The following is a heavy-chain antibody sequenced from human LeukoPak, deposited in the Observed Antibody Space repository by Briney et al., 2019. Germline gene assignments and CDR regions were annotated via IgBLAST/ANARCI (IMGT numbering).Heavy chain of an antibody. D-gene: IGHD3-22*01. CDR3: AREFSYHYYESSGYYYGVGFGY. CDR1: GLTFYIYS. J-gene: IGHJ4*02. V-gene: IGHV3-21*03. CDR2: ISRSSSYI. Sequence: GGSLRLPCAPSGLTFYIYSMKWVRQARGEGREWVSSISRSSSYIYYADSVEVPFTISRKNAKNSLYLQINSLRAEDTAVYYCAREFSYHYYESSGYYYGVGFGYWGQGTLVTVSS.